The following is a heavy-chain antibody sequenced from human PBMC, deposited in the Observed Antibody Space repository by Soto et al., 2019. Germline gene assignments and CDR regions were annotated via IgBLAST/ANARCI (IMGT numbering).Heavy chain of an antibody. Sequence: PGGSLRLSCTASGFTFGDYAMSWVRQAPGKGLEWVSFIRDRAYGGTTEYAASVKGRFTMSRDDSKSVAYLQMNSLKTEDTGVYYCTKDRTIGAADNYYYYGMDVWGQGTTVTVSS. V-gene: IGHV3-49*04. CDR3: TKDRTIGAADNYYYYGMDV. CDR2: IRDRAYGGTT. D-gene: IGHD6-25*01. CDR1: GFTFGDYA. J-gene: IGHJ6*02.